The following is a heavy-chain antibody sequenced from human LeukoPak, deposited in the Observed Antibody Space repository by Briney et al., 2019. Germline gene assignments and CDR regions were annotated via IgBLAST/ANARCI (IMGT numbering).Heavy chain of an antibody. D-gene: IGHD1-26*01. J-gene: IGHJ4*02. CDR1: GFTFSNSA. V-gene: IGHV3-23*01. CDR2: ISGSGGGT. CDR3: AKEPSYSGSYFDY. Sequence: GGSLRLSCAASGFTFSNSALSWVRQAPGKGLEWVSDISGSGGGTYYADSVKGRFTISRDNSKNTLYLQMNSLRAEDTAVYYCAKEPSYSGSYFDYWGQGTLVTVSS.